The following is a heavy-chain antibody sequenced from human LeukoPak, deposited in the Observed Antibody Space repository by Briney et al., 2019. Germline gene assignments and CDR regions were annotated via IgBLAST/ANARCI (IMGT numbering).Heavy chain of an antibody. Sequence: GGSLRLSCASSGYIFHRCYFNWVRRAPGKGLERISYISPSGSTMHYADSVKGRFTISIANAKNTVYLQMISLRVEDTAVYYCARESLLFASRGGQFDYWGQGTLVTVSS. CDR1: GYIFHRCY. CDR2: ISPSGSTM. D-gene: IGHD2-21*01. CDR3: ARESLLFASRGGQFDY. V-gene: IGHV3-48*03. J-gene: IGHJ4*02.